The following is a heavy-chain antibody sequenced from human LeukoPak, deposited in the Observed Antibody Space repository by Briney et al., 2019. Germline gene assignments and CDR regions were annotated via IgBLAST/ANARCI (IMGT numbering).Heavy chain of an antibody. D-gene: IGHD6-19*01. CDR1: GFTFSSYA. CDR2: ISYDGSNK. J-gene: IGHJ4*02. V-gene: IGHV3-30-3*01. Sequence: GGSLRLSCAASGFTFSSYAMHWVRQAPGKGLEWVAVISYDGSNKYYADSVKGRFTISRDNSKNTLYLQMNSLKVEDTAVYYCVRYYGSGWIQFDYWGQGTQVTVSS. CDR3: VRYYGSGWIQFDY.